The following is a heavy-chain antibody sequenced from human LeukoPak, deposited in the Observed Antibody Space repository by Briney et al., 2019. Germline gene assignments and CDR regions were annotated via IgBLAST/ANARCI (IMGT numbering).Heavy chain of an antibody. CDR2: LYHSGST. CDR1: GYSISNGYY. Sequence: SETLSLTCTVSGYSISNGYYWSWIRQPPGKGLEWIGSLYHSGSTFYNPSLKNRVSISVDTSKNQFSLKLSSVTAADTAVYYCARDHVFNYYYYYGMDVWGQGTTVTVSS. V-gene: IGHV4-38-2*02. CDR3: ARDHVFNYYYYYGMDV. D-gene: IGHD2-21*01. J-gene: IGHJ6*02.